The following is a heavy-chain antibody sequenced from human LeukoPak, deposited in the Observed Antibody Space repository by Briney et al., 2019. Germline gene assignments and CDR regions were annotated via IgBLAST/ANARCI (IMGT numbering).Heavy chain of an antibody. CDR1: GGSISSYY. CDR3: ARDSLVGAGAFDI. V-gene: IGHV4-4*07. J-gene: IGHJ3*02. D-gene: IGHD1-26*01. Sequence: KPSETLSLTCTVSGGSISSYYWSWIRQPVGKGLEWIGRMFTSGSTNYNPSLKSRVTMSVDTSKNQFSLKLSSVTAADTAVYYCARDSLVGAGAFDIWGQGTMVTVSS. CDR2: MFTSGST.